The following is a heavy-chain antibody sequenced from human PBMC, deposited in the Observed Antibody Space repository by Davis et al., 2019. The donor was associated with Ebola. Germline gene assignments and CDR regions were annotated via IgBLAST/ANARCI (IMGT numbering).Heavy chain of an antibody. Sequence: GGSLRLSCAASGFTFSSYWMSWVRRAPGKGLEWVSTLGLSADTYYADSVKGRFTISRDNSKNTLHLQMNSLRVEDTAIYYCAKDTSNIWFDIWGQGTNVTVSS. V-gene: IGHV3-23*01. CDR1: GFTFSSYW. D-gene: IGHD1-26*01. CDR2: LGLSADT. CDR3: AKDTSNIWFDI. J-gene: IGHJ3*02.